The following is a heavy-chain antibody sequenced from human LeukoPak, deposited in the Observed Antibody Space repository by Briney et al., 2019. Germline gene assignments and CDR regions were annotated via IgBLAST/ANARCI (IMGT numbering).Heavy chain of an antibody. CDR2: IYYSGST. CDR1: GGSISSSSYY. V-gene: IGHV4-39*01. Sequence: SQTLSLTCTVSGGSISSSSYYWGWIRQPPGKGLEWIGSIYYSGSTYYNPSLKSRVTISVDTSKNQFSLKLSSVTAADTAVYYCARRTAAADHYYYYYYMDVWGKGTTVTVSS. CDR3: ARRTAAADHYYYYYYMDV. J-gene: IGHJ6*03. D-gene: IGHD6-13*01.